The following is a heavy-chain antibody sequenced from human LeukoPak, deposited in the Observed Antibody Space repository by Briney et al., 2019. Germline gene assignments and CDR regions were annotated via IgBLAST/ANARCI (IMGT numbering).Heavy chain of an antibody. Sequence: GGSLRLSCAASGFTFSSYWMSWVRQAPGKGLEWVANIKQDGSEKYYVDSVKGRFTISRDNAKNSLYLQMNSLRAEDTGVYYCARPRWLVRGGFDYWGQGTLVTVSS. CDR3: ARPRWLVRGGFDY. J-gene: IGHJ4*02. V-gene: IGHV3-7*03. CDR2: IKQDGSEK. CDR1: GFTFSSYW. D-gene: IGHD6-19*01.